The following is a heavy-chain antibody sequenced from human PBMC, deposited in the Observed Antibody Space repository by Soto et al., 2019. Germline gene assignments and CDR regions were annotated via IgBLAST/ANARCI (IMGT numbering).Heavy chain of an antibody. Sequence: GRSLRLSRAASGFRFSSYALHWVRQAPGKGLEWVADVAHDGSDEHYGDSVKGRFIISRDNSKNTLYLQMNSLTAEDTAVYYCAKSPYDISSFYYYFQYWGQQT. CDR2: VAHDGSDE. V-gene: IGHV3-30*18. D-gene: IGHD3-22*01. CDR1: GFRFSSYA. CDR3: AKSPYDISSFYYYFQY. J-gene: IGHJ4*02.